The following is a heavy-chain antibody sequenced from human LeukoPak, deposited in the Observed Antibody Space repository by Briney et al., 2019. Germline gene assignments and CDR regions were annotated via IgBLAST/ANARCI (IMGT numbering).Heavy chain of an antibody. V-gene: IGHV4-39*01. D-gene: IGHD3-10*01. CDR1: GGSISSTSYY. CDR2: MYYSGST. CDR3: ASDFGTRDAFDI. J-gene: IGHJ3*02. Sequence: PSETLSLTCTVSGGSISSTSYYWGWIRQPPGKGLEWIGSMYYSGSTYYNPSLKSRVTISVDTSKNQLSLKLSSVTAADTAVYYCASDFGTRDAFDIWGQGTMVTVSS.